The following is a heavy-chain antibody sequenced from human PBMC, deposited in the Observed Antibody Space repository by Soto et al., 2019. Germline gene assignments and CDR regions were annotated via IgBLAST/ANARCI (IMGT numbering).Heavy chain of an antibody. Sequence: EVQLVESGGGLVKPGGSLRLSCAASGFTFSSYSMNWVRQAPGKGLEWVSSISSSSSYIYYADSVKGRFTISRDNAXXSLYLQMNSLRAEDTAVYYCARGAAGIIYYYGMDVWGQGTTVTVSS. D-gene: IGHD6-13*01. CDR1: GFTFSSYS. CDR2: ISSSSSYI. CDR3: ARGAAGIIYYYGMDV. V-gene: IGHV3-21*01. J-gene: IGHJ6*02.